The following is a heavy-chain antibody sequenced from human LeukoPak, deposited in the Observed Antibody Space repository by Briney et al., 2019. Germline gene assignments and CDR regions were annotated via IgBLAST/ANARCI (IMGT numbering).Heavy chain of an antibody. V-gene: IGHV3-9*01. CDR3: AKGKKMTVAGLFDY. CDR1: GFTFDDYA. CDR2: ISWNSGGI. D-gene: IGHD6-19*01. Sequence: GGSLSLSCAAFGFTFDDYAMHWVRQAPGKGLEWVSGISWNSGGIGYADSVKGRFTISRDNAKNSLYLQMNSLRADDTALYYCAKGKKMTVAGLFDYWGQGTLVTVSS. J-gene: IGHJ4*02.